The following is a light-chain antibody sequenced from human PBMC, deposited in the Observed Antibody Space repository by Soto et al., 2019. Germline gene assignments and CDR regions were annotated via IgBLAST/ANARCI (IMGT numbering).Light chain of an antibody. Sequence: QSVLAQPPSASEAPGQRVTISCSGSGSIIGKNNVYWYQQVPGTTPRVLIYGTTQRPSGVSDRFSGSKSGTSASLAISGLRSEDEADYYCSAWDDRLSGRVFGGGTKLTVL. CDR1: GSIIGKNN. V-gene: IGLV1-47*01. CDR2: GTT. CDR3: SAWDDRLSGRV. J-gene: IGLJ3*02.